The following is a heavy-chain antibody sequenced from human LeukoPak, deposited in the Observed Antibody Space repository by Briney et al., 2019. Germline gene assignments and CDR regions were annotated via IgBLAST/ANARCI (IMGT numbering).Heavy chain of an antibody. CDR3: ARGGYYGSGNDFRFDP. J-gene: IGHJ5*02. D-gene: IGHD3-10*01. Sequence: PSETLSLTCTVSGGSISSYYWSWIRQPPGKGLEWIGYIYYSGSTNYNPSLNSRVTISVDMSRNQFSLKLSSVTAADTAVYYCARGGYYGSGNDFRFDPWGQGTLVTVSS. CDR2: IYYSGST. V-gene: IGHV4-59*01. CDR1: GGSISSYY.